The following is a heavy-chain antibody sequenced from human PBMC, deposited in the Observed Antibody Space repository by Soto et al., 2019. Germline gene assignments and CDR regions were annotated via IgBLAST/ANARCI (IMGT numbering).Heavy chain of an antibody. CDR3: ARGMYTGDVVTDDAEITVTGDLFDY. Sequence: ASVKVSCKASGYTFTSYGISWVRQAPGQGLEWMGWISAYNGNTNYAQKLQGRVTMTTDTSTSTAYMELRSLRSDDTAVYYCARGMYTGDVVTDDAEITVTGDLFDYWGQGTLVTVSS. J-gene: IGHJ4*02. CDR1: GYTFTSYG. V-gene: IGHV1-18*04. D-gene: IGHD4-17*01. CDR2: ISAYNGNT.